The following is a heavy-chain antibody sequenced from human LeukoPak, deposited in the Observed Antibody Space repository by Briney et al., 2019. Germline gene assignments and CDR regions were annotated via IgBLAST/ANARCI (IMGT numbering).Heavy chain of an antibody. CDR2: ISSTGSYI. CDR3: ARDPKTQAFDI. Sequence: PGGSLRLSCVGAGFTFSSYGLKWVRQAPGKGLEWVASISSTGSYIYYADSMKGRFTISRDNSKNTLLLQMNSLRAEDTAVYYCARDPKTQAFDIWGQGTMVTVSS. J-gene: IGHJ3*02. V-gene: IGHV3-21*01. CDR1: GFTFSSYG.